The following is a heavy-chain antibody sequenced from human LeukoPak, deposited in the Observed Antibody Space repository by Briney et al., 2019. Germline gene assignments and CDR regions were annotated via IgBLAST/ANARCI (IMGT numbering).Heavy chain of an antibody. CDR3: AKAPFGRRYFDWSAAYYFDY. J-gene: IGHJ4*02. V-gene: IGHV3-23*01. D-gene: IGHD3-9*01. CDR2: ISGSGGST. Sequence: GGSLRLSCAASGFTFSSYAMSWVRQAPGKGLEWVSAISGSGGSTYYADSVKGRFTISRDNSKNTLYLQMNSLRAEDTAVYYYAKAPFGRRYFDWSAAYYFDYWGQGTLVTVSS. CDR1: GFTFSSYA.